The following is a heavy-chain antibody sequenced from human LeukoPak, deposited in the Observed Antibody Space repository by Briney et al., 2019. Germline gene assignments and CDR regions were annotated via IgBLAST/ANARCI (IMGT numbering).Heavy chain of an antibody. J-gene: IGHJ4*02. D-gene: IGHD3-10*01. CDR3: ARDSTYYYASGSSGPHYFDS. CDR2: ISNVETNT. Sequence: PGRSLRLSCAASGFTFSNYAMYWVRQAPGKGLEWVAVISNVETNTYYADSVKGRFTISRDNSKNTLYLQLNSLRAEDTSVYYCARDSTYYYASGSSGPHYFDSWGQGTLVTVSS. CDR1: GFTFSNYA. V-gene: IGHV3-30*01.